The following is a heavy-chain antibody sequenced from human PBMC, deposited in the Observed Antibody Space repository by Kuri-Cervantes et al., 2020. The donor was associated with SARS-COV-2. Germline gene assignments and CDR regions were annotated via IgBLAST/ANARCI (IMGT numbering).Heavy chain of an antibody. CDR3: ARGDSSSWLPPFDY. V-gene: IGHV3-7*03. Sequence: GESLKISCAASGFTFSSYWMSRVRQAPGKGLEWVANIKQDGSEKYYVDSVKGRFTISRHNSKNTLYLQMNSLRAEDTAVYYCARGDSSSWLPPFDYWGQGTLVTVSS. D-gene: IGHD6-13*01. J-gene: IGHJ4*02. CDR2: IKQDGSEK. CDR1: GFTFSSYW.